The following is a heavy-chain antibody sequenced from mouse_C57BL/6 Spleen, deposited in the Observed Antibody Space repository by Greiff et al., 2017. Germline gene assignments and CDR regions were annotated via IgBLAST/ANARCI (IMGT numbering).Heavy chain of an antibody. CDR3: ARRGNWGGVYFDY. D-gene: IGHD4-1*01. V-gene: IGHV3-1*01. J-gene: IGHJ2*01. CDR2: ISYSGST. Sequence: VQLKESGPGMVKPSQSLSLTCTVTGYSITSGYDWHWLRHFPGNKLEWMGYISYSGSTNYNPFLKSRISITHDTSKNHFFLKLNSVTTEDTATYYCARRGNWGGVYFDYWGQGTTLTVSS. CDR1: GYSITSGYD.